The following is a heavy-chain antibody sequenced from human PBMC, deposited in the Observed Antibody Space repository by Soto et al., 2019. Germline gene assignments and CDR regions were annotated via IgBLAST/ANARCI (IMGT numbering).Heavy chain of an antibody. V-gene: IGHV4-61*01. J-gene: IGHJ5*02. CDR3: GRRNSGGNWFDP. D-gene: IGHD4-17*01. CDR1: GGSVTSGTYF. CDR2: ISYSGNT. Sequence: QVQLQESGPGLVKPSETLSLTCTVSGGSVTSGTYFWNWVRQPPGKGLEWIGYISYSGNTDYNPSLKSRATISVDTSKTQFSLKLTSLTAADTAVYYCGRRNSGGNWFDPWCPGTLVTVSS.